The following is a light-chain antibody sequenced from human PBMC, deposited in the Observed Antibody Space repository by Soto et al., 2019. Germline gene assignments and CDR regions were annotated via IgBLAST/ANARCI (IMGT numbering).Light chain of an antibody. CDR2: KTS. V-gene: IGKV1-5*03. Sequence: DIQMTQSPSTLSAFVGDRVTITCRASQSISSWLAWYQQKPGKAPKRLIYKTSSLESGVPSRFSGSGSGTEFTLTISSLQPDDFATYYCHQYHTYSWTFGQGTKLEIK. CDR1: QSISSW. CDR3: HQYHTYSWT. J-gene: IGKJ2*02.